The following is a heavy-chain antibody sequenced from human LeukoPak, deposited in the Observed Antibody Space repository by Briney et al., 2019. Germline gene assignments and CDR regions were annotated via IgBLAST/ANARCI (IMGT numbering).Heavy chain of an antibody. D-gene: IGHD2-15*01. CDR3: ARGLGYCSGGSCYRYYFDY. CDR2: IKQDGSEK. Sequence: GGSLRLSCAASGFIFSDYWMSWVRQAPGKGLEWVANIKQDGSEKYYVDSVKGRFTISRDNAKNSLYLQMNSLRAEDTAVYYCARGLGYCSGGSCYRYYFDYWGQGTLVTVSS. CDR1: GFIFSDYW. J-gene: IGHJ4*02. V-gene: IGHV3-7*04.